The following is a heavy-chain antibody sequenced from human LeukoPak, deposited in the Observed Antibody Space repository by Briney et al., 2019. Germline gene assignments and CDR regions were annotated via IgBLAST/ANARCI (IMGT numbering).Heavy chain of an antibody. CDR1: GFTFSSYA. D-gene: IGHD1-1*01. Sequence: PGGSLRLSCAASGFTFSSYAMSWVRQAPGKGLEWVSAISGSGGSTYYADSVKGRFTISRDNSKNTLYLQMNSLRAEDTAVYYCAKDLSPSRTGTTWDYFDYWGQGTLVTVSS. CDR2: ISGSGGST. J-gene: IGHJ4*02. CDR3: AKDLSPSRTGTTWDYFDY. V-gene: IGHV3-23*01.